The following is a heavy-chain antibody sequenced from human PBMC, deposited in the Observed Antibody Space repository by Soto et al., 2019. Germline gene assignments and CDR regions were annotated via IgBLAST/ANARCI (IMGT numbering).Heavy chain of an antibody. V-gene: IGHV4-34*01. J-gene: IGHJ4*02. CDR3: ARGPRDIVVVVAASAFYRY. CDR1: GGSFSGYY. CDR2: INHSGST. Sequence: QVQLQQWGAGLLKPSETLSLTCAVYGGSFSGYYWSWIRQPPGKGLEWIGEINHSGSTNYNPSLKSRVTISVDTSKNQFSLKLSSVTAADTAVYYCARGPRDIVVVVAASAFYRYWGQGTLVTVSS. D-gene: IGHD2-15*01.